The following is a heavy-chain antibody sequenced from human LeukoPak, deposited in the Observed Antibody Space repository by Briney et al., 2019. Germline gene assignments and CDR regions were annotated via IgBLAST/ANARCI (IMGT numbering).Heavy chain of an antibody. V-gene: IGHV1-3*01. CDR1: GYTFTSYA. CDR3: ARRIVGATTIDY. J-gene: IGHJ4*02. CDR2: INAGNGNT. D-gene: IGHD1-26*01. Sequence: GASVKVSCKASGYTFTSYAMHWVRQAPGQRLEWMGWINAGNGNTRYSQNFQGRVTITRDTSASTAYMELSSLRSEDTAVYYCARRIVGATTIDYWGQGTLVTVSS.